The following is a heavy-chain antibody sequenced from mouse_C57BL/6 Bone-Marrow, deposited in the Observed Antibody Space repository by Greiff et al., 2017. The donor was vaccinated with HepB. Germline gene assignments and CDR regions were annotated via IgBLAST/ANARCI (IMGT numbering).Heavy chain of an antibody. V-gene: IGHV2-2*01. CDR1: GFSLTSYG. J-gene: IGHJ1*03. CDR3: ARNNSYWYFDV. D-gene: IGHD2-12*01. Sequence: QVQLQQSGPGLVQPSQSLSITCTVSGFSLTSYGVHWVRQSPGKGLEWLGVIWSGGSTDYNAAFISRLSISKDNSKSQVFFKMNSLQADDTAIYYCARNNSYWYFDVWGTGTTVTVSS. CDR2: IWSGGST.